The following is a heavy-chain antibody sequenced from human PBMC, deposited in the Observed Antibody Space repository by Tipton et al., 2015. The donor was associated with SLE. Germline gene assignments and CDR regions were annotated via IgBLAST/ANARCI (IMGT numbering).Heavy chain of an antibody. D-gene: IGHD6-13*01. CDR3: ASSTGESSRWYGSYNWFDP. Sequence: TLSLTCTVSGGSISSSSYYWGWIRQPPGKGLEWIGSIYYSGSTYYNPSHKSRVTISVDTSKNQFTPKLRTVTAAAAAVYYCASSTGESSRWYGSYNWFDPWGQGTLVTVSS. CDR1: GGSISSSSYY. J-gene: IGHJ5*02. V-gene: IGHV4-39*06. CDR2: IYYSGST.